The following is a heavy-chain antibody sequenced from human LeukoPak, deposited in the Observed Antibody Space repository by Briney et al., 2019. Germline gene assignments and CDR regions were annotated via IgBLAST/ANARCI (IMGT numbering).Heavy chain of an antibody. D-gene: IGHD6-13*01. CDR1: GFTFSSYA. CDR2: IGPSGTAI. J-gene: IGHJ6*03. CDR3: ARVGVEQYLVLSYSMDV. V-gene: IGHV3-48*03. Sequence: GGSLRLSCAASGFTFSSYAMNWVRQAPGRGLEWVSYIGPSGTAIYYADSVRGRFTVSRDNAKNSLHLQMNSLRAEDTAVYYCARVGVEQYLVLSYSMDVWGKGTTVTVS.